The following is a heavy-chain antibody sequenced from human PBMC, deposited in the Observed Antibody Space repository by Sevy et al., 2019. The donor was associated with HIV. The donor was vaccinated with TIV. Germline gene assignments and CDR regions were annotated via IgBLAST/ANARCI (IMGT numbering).Heavy chain of an antibody. D-gene: IGHD3-10*01. J-gene: IGHJ6*04. Sequence: GGSLRLSCAASGFTFSSYEMNWVRQAPGKGLEWVSYISSGGSTRYYADSVKGRFTISRDNAKNSLYLQMNSLRAEDTAVYYCAAFGGYYYYGMDVWGKGTTVSVSS. CDR3: AAFGGYYYYGMDV. CDR1: GFTFSSYE. CDR2: ISSGGSTR. V-gene: IGHV3-48*03.